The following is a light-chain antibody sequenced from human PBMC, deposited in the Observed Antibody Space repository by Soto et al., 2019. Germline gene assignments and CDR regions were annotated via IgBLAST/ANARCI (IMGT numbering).Light chain of an antibody. CDR3: QHYNSYSEA. Sequence: IKMTQSPSSLSASVGDRVTITCRASQGIRNDLGWYQQKPGKAPKLLIYKASTLKSGVPSRFSGSGSGTEFTLTISSLQPDDFATYYCQHYNSYSEAFGQGTKVDI. J-gene: IGKJ1*01. V-gene: IGKV1-5*03. CDR1: QGIRND. CDR2: KAS.